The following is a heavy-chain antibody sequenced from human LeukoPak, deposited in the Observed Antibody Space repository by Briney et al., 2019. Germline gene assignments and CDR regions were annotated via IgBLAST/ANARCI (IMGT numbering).Heavy chain of an antibody. V-gene: IGHV3-30-3*01. J-gene: IGHJ4*02. Sequence: GGSLRLSCAVSGITFSSYAMHWVRQAPGKGLEWVAVISYDGSSKYYADSVKGRFTISRDNSKNTLYVQVNSLRAEDTAVYYCSLGMYYYDSSGSQLDYWGQGTLVTVSS. CDR2: ISYDGSSK. CDR1: GITFSSYA. CDR3: SLGMYYYDSSGSQLDY. D-gene: IGHD3-22*01.